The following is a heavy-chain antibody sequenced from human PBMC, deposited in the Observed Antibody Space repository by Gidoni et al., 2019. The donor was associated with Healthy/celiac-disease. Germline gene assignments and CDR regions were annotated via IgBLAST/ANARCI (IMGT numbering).Heavy chain of an antibody. CDR3: AKGGGVITMIA. V-gene: IGHV3-23*01. Sequence: EVELLESVGRLVLPGGSLRLPCAASGFTYSSYSMSWVRPAPGKGLEWVSAIGGSGGSPSYAGSVKVRFTISRDNSKNTLYLQMTSLRAEDTAVYYCAKGGGVITMIAWGQGTLVTVSS. D-gene: IGHD3-22*01. CDR2: IGGSGGSP. CDR1: GFTYSSYS. J-gene: IGHJ5*02.